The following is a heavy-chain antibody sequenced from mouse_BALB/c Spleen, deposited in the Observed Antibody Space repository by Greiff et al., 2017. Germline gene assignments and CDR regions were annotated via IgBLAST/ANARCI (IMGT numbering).Heavy chain of an antibody. CDR1: GFTFSSFG. Sequence: EVQGVESGGGLVQPGGSRKLSCAASGFTFSSFGMHWVRQAPEKGLEWVAYISSGSSTIYYADTVKGRFTISRDNPKNTLFLQMTSLRSEDTAMYYCARSGYGNSWFAYWGQGTLVTVSA. J-gene: IGHJ3*01. CDR3: ARSGYGNSWFAY. V-gene: IGHV5-17*02. D-gene: IGHD2-10*02. CDR2: ISSGSSTI.